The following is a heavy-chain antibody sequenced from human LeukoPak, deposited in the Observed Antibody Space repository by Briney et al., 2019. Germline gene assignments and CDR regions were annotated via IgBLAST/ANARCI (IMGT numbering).Heavy chain of an antibody. CDR1: GGSISSYY. V-gene: IGHV4-59*01. CDR3: AREGYSSSVWFDP. D-gene: IGHD6-13*01. Sequence: KASETLSLTCTVSGGSISSYYWSWNRQPPGKGLEWIGYIYYSGSTNYNPSLKSRVTISVDTSKNQFSLKLSSVTAADTAVYYCAREGYSSSVWFDPWGQGTLVTVSS. J-gene: IGHJ5*02. CDR2: IYYSGST.